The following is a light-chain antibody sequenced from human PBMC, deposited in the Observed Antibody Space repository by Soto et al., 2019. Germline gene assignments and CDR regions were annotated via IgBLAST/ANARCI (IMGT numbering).Light chain of an antibody. V-gene: IGKV3D-15*01. J-gene: IGKJ4*01. CDR1: QSVRSN. CDR2: AAS. CDR3: QQNNDWPLT. Sequence: EIVMTQSPATLSVSPGERATLYCRASQSVRSNLAWYQQKPGQAPRLLIYAASSRAPGIPARFSGSGSGTEFNLTISSLQSEDFAVYHCQQNNDWPLTFGGGTKVEI.